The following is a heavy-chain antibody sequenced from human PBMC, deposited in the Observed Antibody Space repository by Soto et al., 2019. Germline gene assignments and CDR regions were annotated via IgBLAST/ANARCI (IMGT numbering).Heavy chain of an antibody. CDR3: ARSSQSTVTTSDY. V-gene: IGHV4-31*03. Sequence: TSETLSLTCTVSGGYISSGCYYWSWIRKHPGKGLEWIGYIYYSGSTYYNPSLKSRVTISVDTSKNQFSLKLSSVTAADTAVYYCARSSQSTVTTSDYWGQGTLVTVSS. CDR1: GGYISSGCYY. CDR2: IYYSGST. J-gene: IGHJ4*02. D-gene: IGHD4-17*01.